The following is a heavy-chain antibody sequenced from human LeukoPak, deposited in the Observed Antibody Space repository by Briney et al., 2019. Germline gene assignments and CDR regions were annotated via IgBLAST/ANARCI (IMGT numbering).Heavy chain of an antibody. Sequence: SETLSLTCSVSGGSISSSSYYWGWIRQPPGKGLEWIGSIYYSGNTYNNPSLKSRVTISVDTSKNQLSLKLTSVTAADTAVYYCARYMVVAATFDYWGQGTLVTVSS. CDR3: ARYMVVAATFDY. J-gene: IGHJ4*02. CDR2: IYYSGNT. CDR1: GGSISSSSYY. D-gene: IGHD2-15*01. V-gene: IGHV4-39*01.